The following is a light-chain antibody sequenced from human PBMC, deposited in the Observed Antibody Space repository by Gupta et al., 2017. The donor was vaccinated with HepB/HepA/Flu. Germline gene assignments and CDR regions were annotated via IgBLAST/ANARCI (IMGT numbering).Light chain of an antibody. CDR1: SLRSYY. Sequence: VSVALGQTVRITCQGDSLRSYYASWYQQKPGQAPVLVIYGKNNRPSGIPDRFSGSSSGNTASLTITGAQAEDEADYYCNSRDSSGNHLVFGGGTKLTVL. CDR3: NSRDSSGNHLV. CDR2: GKN. J-gene: IGLJ2*01. V-gene: IGLV3-19*01.